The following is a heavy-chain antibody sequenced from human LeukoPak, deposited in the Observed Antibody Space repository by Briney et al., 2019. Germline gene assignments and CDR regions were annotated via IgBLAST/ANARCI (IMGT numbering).Heavy chain of an antibody. CDR3: AKDLFQAAAGRGGYFDY. Sequence: GGSLRLSCAASGFTFSSYGMHWVRQAPGKGLEWVAVISYDGSNKYYADSVKGRFTISRDISKNTLYLQMNSLRAEDTVVYYCAKDLFQAAAGRGGYFDYWGQGTLVTVSS. CDR1: GFTFSSYG. D-gene: IGHD6-13*01. J-gene: IGHJ4*02. V-gene: IGHV3-30*18. CDR2: ISYDGSNK.